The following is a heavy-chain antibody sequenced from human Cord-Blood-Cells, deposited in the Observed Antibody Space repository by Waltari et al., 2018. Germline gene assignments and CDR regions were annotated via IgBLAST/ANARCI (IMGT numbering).Heavy chain of an antibody. Sequence: QVQLVQSGAEVKKPGASVKVSCKASGYTFTSSYMHWVRQAPGQGLEWMGIINPSGGSTSYAQKFQGRVTMTRDTSTSTVYMELSSLRSEDTAVYYCATRSTSCYDAFDIWGQGTMVTVSS. V-gene: IGHV1-46*01. CDR1: GYTFTSSY. D-gene: IGHD2-2*01. J-gene: IGHJ3*02. CDR2: INPSGGST. CDR3: ATRSTSCYDAFDI.